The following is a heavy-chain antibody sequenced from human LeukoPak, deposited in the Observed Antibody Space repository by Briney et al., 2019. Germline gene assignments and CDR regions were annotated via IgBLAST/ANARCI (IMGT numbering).Heavy chain of an antibody. J-gene: IGHJ4*02. CDR1: GFTLSSYS. V-gene: IGHV3-48*04. CDR2: ISPSSTI. CDR3: ARERGGTTSFDY. Sequence: GGSLRLSCAVSGFTLSSYSMNWVRQAPGKGLEWISYISPSSTIYYADSVKGRFTISRDNAKNSLYLQMNSLRAEDTAVYYCARERGGTTSFDYWGQGTLVTVSS. D-gene: IGHD1-14*01.